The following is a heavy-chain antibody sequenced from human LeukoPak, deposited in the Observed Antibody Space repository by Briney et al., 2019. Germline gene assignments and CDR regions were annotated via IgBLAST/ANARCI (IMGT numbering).Heavy chain of an antibody. Sequence: GRSLRLACAPSGLTVSSYGMSWVRHPPGEGLECVSCISGSGGSTSYADSVKGRFTISRDNSKNTLYLQMNSLRAEDTAVYYCAKAVSSSSTSCYSSYGMDVWGQGTTVTVSS. CDR1: GLTVSSYG. V-gene: IGHV3-23*01. CDR3: AKAVSSSSTSCYSSYGMDV. D-gene: IGHD2-2*02. CDR2: ISGSGGST. J-gene: IGHJ6*02.